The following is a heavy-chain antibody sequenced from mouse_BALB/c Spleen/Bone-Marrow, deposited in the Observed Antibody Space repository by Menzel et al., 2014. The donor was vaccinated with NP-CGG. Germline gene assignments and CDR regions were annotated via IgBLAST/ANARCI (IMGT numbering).Heavy chain of an antibody. CDR2: INPYNGGT. V-gene: IGHV1-26*01. Sequence: VQLQHSGPELVKPGASMEISCKASGYSFTGYTMNWVKQSHGKNLEWIGLINPYNGGTSYNQKFKGKATLTVDKSSSTAYMELLSLTSEDSAVYYCARGQLGLKYYAMDYWGQGTSVTVSS. J-gene: IGHJ4*01. D-gene: IGHD3-2*01. CDR1: GYSFTGYT. CDR3: ARGQLGLKYYAMDY.